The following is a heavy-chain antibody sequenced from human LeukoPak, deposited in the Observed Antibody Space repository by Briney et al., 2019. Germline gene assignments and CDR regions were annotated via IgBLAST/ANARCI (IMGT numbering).Heavy chain of an antibody. CDR1: GFTFSSYS. J-gene: IGHJ3*02. Sequence: GGSLRLSCAASGFTFSSYSMNWVRQAPGKGLEWVSSISSSSSYIYYADSEKGRFTISRDNAKNSLYLQMNSLRAEDTAVYYCARGSSSALDAFDIWGQGTMVTVSS. CDR2: ISSSSSYI. V-gene: IGHV3-21*01. CDR3: ARGSSSALDAFDI. D-gene: IGHD6-13*01.